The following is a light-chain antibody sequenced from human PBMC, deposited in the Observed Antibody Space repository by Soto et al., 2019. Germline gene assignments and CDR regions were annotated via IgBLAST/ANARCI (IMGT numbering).Light chain of an antibody. J-gene: IGKJ1*01. V-gene: IGKV3-20*01. CDR3: QQYGGSPRT. Sequence: EIGLTQSPGTLSLSPGDRATLSCRASESVGSTYVAWYQQKPGQAPRLLIYAASTRATGISDRFSGSGSGTDFTLTISRLEPEDFAVYYCQQYGGSPRTFGQGTKVDI. CDR1: ESVGSTY. CDR2: AAS.